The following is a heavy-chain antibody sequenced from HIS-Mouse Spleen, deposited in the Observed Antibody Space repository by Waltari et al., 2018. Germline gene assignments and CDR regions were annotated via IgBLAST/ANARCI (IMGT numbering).Heavy chain of an antibody. V-gene: IGHV4-34*01. CDR2: INHSGST. D-gene: IGHD2-21*01. CDR3: ARGHCGDRDKGFDP. Sequence: QVQLQQWGAGLLKPSETLSLTCAVYGGSFSGYYWGWTRKPPGKGLEWIGEINHSGSTNYNPSLKSRVTISVDTSKNQFSLKLSSVTAADTAVYYCARGHCGDRDKGFDPWGQGTLVTVSS. CDR1: GGSFSGYY. J-gene: IGHJ5*02.